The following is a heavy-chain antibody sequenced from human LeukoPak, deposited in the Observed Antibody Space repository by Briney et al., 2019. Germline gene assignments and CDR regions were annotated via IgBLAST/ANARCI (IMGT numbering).Heavy chain of an antibody. J-gene: IGHJ2*01. CDR1: GGSMSGYY. D-gene: IGHD2-15*01. CDR3: ARGGWSIDF. CDR2: IHSTGNT. V-gene: IGHV4-59*01. Sequence: SETLSLTCTVSGGSMSGYYWSWIRQPPGKGPELIGYIHSTGNTGYNPSLKSRVTTSVDTSKNQFSLGLRSVTTADTAVYYCARGGWSIDFWGRGTLVTVSS.